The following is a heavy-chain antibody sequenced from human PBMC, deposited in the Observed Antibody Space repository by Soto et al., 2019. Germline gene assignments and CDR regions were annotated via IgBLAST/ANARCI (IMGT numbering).Heavy chain of an antibody. J-gene: IGHJ6*04. CDR3: VRGTPTPGLDI. CDR1: GFRFSDYP. CDR2: INGRGTST. V-gene: IGHV3-7*03. Sequence: RRRSCVGSGFRFSDYPLNWVRQAPGQGLEWVANINGRGTSTNYVDSVRGRFSTSRDSTRNSLYLNMDSLRVEDTATYYCVRGTPTPGLDIWGSGTTVTVSS. D-gene: IGHD1-1*01.